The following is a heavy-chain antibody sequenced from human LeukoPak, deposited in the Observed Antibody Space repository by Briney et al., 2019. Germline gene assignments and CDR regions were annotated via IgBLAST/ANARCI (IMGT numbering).Heavy chain of an antibody. Sequence: TGGSLRLSCAASGFTFDDYGMSWVRHVPGKGLEWISGINWSGDSTGYADSVKGRFTISRDNAKNSLYLQMSSLRAEDTAVYYCARDLRGRVDYWGQGTLVTVSS. CDR2: INWSGDST. D-gene: IGHD3-10*01. CDR1: GFTFDDYG. J-gene: IGHJ4*02. V-gene: IGHV3-20*04. CDR3: ARDLRGRVDY.